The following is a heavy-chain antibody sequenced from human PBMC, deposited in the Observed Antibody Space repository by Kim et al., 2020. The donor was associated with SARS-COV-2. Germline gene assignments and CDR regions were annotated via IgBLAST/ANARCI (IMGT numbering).Heavy chain of an antibody. V-gene: IGHV3-11*05. J-gene: IGHJ4*02. CDR3: ARVSLGSSSWYYFDY. CDR2: ISRSIDYT. Sequence: GGSLRLSCAASGFTFSDYYMSWIRQAPGKGLEWVSYISRSIDYTNYADSLKGRFTISRDNAKNSLYLQMNSLRADDTAVYYCARVSLGSSSWYYFDYWGQGTLVTVS. D-gene: IGHD6-13*01. CDR1: GFTFSDYY.